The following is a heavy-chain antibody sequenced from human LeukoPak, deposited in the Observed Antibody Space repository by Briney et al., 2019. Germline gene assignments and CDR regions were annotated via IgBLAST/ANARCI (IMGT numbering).Heavy chain of an antibody. CDR3: ASFQAVRGFDY. V-gene: IGHV3-48*03. Sequence: GGSLRLSCAASGFTFSSYEMNWVRQAPGKGLEWVSYISSSGSTIYYADSVKGRFTISRDNTKNSLYLQMNSLRAEDTAVYYCASFQAVRGFDYWGQGTLVTVSS. CDR2: ISSSGSTI. CDR1: GFTFSSYE. D-gene: IGHD3-10*01. J-gene: IGHJ4*02.